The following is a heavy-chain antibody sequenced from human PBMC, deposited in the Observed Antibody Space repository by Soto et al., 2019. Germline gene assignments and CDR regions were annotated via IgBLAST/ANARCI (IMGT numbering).Heavy chain of an antibody. Sequence: PSETLSLTCTVSGGSIRSYYWSWIRQPAGKPLEWIGRIYTSGSTNYNPSLKSRVTMSVDTSKNQFSLTLSSVTAADTAMYYCARDSVRRNTRIVTWTDYYYGLDVWGQGTTVTVSS. CDR2: IYTSGST. J-gene: IGHJ6*02. V-gene: IGHV4-4*07. CDR3: ARDSVRRNTRIVTWTDYYYGLDV. D-gene: IGHD3-16*02. CDR1: GGSIRSYY.